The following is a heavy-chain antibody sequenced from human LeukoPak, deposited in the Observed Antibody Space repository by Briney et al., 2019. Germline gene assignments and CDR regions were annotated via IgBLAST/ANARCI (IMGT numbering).Heavy chain of an antibody. CDR1: GGSISSYY. Sequence: SETLSLTCTVSGGSISSYYWSWIRQPPGKGLEWIGYIYYSGSTNYNPSLKSRVTISVDTSKNQFSLKLSSVTAADTAVYYCARVVDSILTGYYPLEYWGQGTLVTVSS. J-gene: IGHJ4*02. CDR3: ARVVDSILTGYYPLEY. CDR2: IYYSGST. D-gene: IGHD3-9*01. V-gene: IGHV4-59*12.